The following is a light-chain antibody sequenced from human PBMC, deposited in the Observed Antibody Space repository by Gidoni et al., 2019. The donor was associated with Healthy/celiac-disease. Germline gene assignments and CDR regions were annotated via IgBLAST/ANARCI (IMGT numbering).Light chain of an antibody. V-gene: IGKV1-5*03. CDR1: QSISSW. Sequence: DIQMTKSPSTLSASVGDRVTITCRASQSISSWLAWYQQKPGKAPKLLIYKASSLESGVPSRFSGSGSGTEFTLTISSLQPDDFATYYCQQYNSLSTFGQGTKVEIK. J-gene: IGKJ1*01. CDR2: KAS. CDR3: QQYNSLST.